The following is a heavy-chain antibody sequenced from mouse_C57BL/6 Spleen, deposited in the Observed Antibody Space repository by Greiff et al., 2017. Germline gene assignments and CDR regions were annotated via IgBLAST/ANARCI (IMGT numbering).Heavy chain of an antibody. CDR2: IYPSSGNT. Sequence: VKLQESGAELARPGASVKLSCKASGYTFTSYGISWVKQRPGQGLEWIGEIYPSSGNTYYNEKFKGKATLPADKSSSSAYKGVRILMSEDAAVDYCARGGVWAYYYGSSGFDYWGQGTTLTVSS. CDR3: ARGGVWAYYYGSSGFDY. D-gene: IGHD1-1*01. CDR1: GYTFTSYG. J-gene: IGHJ2*01. V-gene: IGHV1-81*01.